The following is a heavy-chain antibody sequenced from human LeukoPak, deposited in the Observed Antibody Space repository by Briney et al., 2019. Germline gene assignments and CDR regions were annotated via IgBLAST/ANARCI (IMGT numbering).Heavy chain of an antibody. V-gene: IGHV4-39*01. CDR3: ARIQAVNSSYAFDI. CDR1: GGSISSSSYY. CDR2: IYYSGST. Sequence: PSETLSLTCTVSGGSISSSSYYWGWIRQPPGKGLEWIGSIYYSGSTYYNPSLKSRVTISVDTSKNQFSLRLTSVTAADTAVYYCARIQAVNSSYAFDIWGQGTMVTVSS. J-gene: IGHJ3*02. D-gene: IGHD2/OR15-2a*01.